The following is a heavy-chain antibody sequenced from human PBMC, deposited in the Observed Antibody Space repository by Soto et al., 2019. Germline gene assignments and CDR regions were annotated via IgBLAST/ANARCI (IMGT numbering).Heavy chain of an antibody. Sequence: LKVSCKASGYTFTSYAMHWVRQAPGQRLEWMGWINAGNGNTKYSQKFQGRVTITRDTSASTAYMELSSLRSEDTAVYYCARAVFAHGMDVWGQGTTVTVSS. CDR2: INAGNGNT. J-gene: IGHJ6*02. CDR3: ARAVFAHGMDV. CDR1: GYTFTSYA. V-gene: IGHV1-3*01. D-gene: IGHD3-16*01.